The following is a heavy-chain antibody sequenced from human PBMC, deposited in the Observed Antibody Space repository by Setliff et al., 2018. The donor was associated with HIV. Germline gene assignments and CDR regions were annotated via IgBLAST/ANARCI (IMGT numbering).Heavy chain of an antibody. CDR3: ATRTRWIQLSFDGIFDY. J-gene: IGHJ4*02. Sequence: SVKVSCKASGGSFSSYGINWLRQAPGQGLEWMGGMVPVIGAAQYAQKFQGRVIMTEDTSTDTAYMELSSLTSGDAAVYYCATRTRWIQLSFDGIFDYWGQGTPVTVSS. D-gene: IGHD5-18*01. V-gene: IGHV1-69*06. CDR1: GGSFSSYG. CDR2: MVPVIGAA.